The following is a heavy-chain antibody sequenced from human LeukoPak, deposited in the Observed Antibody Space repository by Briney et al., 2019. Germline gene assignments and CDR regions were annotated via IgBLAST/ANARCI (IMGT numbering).Heavy chain of an antibody. CDR1: GYRFSTYW. J-gene: IGHJ3*01. CDR2: IYPGDSDT. CDR3: ARPNITPYYDSRGYDAFDV. D-gene: IGHD3-22*01. V-gene: IGHV5-51*01. Sequence: GESLKISCKGSGYRFSTYWIAWVRQMPGKGLEWMGIIYPGDSDTRYSPSFQGQVTISADKSVNTAYLQWSSLKASDTATYYCARPNITPYYDSRGYDAFDVWGQGTMVTVYS.